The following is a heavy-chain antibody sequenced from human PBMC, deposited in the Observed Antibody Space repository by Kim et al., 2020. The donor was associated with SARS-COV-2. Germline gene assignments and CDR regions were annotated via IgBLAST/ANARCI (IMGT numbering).Heavy chain of an antibody. D-gene: IGHD6-19*01. J-gene: IGHJ4*02. V-gene: IGHV3-43*01. Sequence: YAYSVKGRFTISRDNSKNSLYLQMNSLRTEDTALYYCAKDYFLYSSGVENWGQGTLVTVSS. CDR3: AKDYFLYSSGVEN.